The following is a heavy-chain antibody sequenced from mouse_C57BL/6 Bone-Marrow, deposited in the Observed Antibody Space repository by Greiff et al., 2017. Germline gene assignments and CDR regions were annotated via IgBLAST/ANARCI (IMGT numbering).Heavy chain of an antibody. Sequence: DVKLVESGGDLVKPGGSLKLSCAASGFTFSSYGMSWVRQTPDKRLEWVATISSGGSYTYYPDSVKGRFTISRDNAKNTLYLQMSSLKSEDTAMYYCARQRRLGYYAMDYWGQGTSVTVSS. D-gene: IGHD4-1*01. CDR3: ARQRRLGYYAMDY. V-gene: IGHV5-6*02. J-gene: IGHJ4*01. CDR2: ISSGGSYT. CDR1: GFTFSSYG.